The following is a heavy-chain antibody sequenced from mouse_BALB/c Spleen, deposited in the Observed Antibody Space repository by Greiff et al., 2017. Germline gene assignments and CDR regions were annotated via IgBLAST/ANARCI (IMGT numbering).Heavy chain of an antibody. CDR3: ARHPVAMDY. CDR1: GFAFSSYD. J-gene: IGHJ4*01. CDR2: ISSGGGST. Sequence: EVKLMESGGGLVKPGGSLKLSCAASGFAFSSYDMSWVRQTPEKRLEWVAYISSGGGSTYYPDTVKGRFTISRDNAKNTLYLQMSSLKSEDTAMYYCARHPVAMDYWGQGTSVTVSS. V-gene: IGHV5-12-1*01.